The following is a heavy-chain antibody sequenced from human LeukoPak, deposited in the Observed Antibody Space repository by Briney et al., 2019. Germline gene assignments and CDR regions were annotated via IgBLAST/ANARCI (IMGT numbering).Heavy chain of an antibody. D-gene: IGHD3-10*01. J-gene: IGHJ4*02. CDR1: GFTFSNYA. V-gene: IGHV3-23*01. CDR3: AKAQMYHYGSGTYYLL. Sequence: GGSLRLSCVASGFTFSNYAMSWVRQAPGKGLEWVSGIDGRGDSTYYAASVKGRFTISRDNSKNTLYLQMNSLRAEDTAVYYCAKAQMYHYGSGTYYLLWGQGTLVTVSS. CDR2: IDGRGDST.